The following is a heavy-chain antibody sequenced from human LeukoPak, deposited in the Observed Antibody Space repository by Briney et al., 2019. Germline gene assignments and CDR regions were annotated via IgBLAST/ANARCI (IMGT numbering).Heavy chain of an antibody. CDR3: ASRLGGYYYGMDV. Sequence: PGGSLRLSCAASGFTVSSNYMSWVRQAPGKGLEWVSVIYSGGSTYYADSVKGRFTISRDNYKNTLYLQMNSLRAEDTAVYYCASRLGGYYYGMDVWGQGSAVTVSS. J-gene: IGHJ6*02. CDR1: GFTVSSNY. CDR2: IYSGGST. D-gene: IGHD3-16*01. V-gene: IGHV3-53*01.